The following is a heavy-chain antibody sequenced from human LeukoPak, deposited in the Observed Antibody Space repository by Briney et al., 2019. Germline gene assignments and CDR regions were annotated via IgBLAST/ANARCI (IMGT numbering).Heavy chain of an antibody. CDR2: IYYSGST. CDR1: GGSISSYY. J-gene: IGHJ6*02. Sequence: SETLSLTCTVSGGSISSYYWSWIRQPPGKGLEWIGYIYYSGSTNYNPSLKSRVTISVDTSKNQFSLKLGSVTAADTAVYYCARGRGSGWNYYYYGMDVWDQGTTVTVSS. V-gene: IGHV4-59*01. CDR3: ARGRGSGWNYYYYGMDV. D-gene: IGHD6-19*01.